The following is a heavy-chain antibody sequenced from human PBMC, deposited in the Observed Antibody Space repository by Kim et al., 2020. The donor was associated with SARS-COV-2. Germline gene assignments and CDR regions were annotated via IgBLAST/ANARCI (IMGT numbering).Heavy chain of an antibody. CDR2: IWYDGSNK. J-gene: IGHJ6*02. D-gene: IGHD6-6*01. Sequence: GGSLRLSCAASGFTFSSYGMHWVRQAPGKGLEWVAVIWYDGSNKYYADSVKGRFTISRDNSKNTLYLQMNSLRAEDTAVYYCAREYSSSSQYYYYGMDVWGQGTTVTVSS. V-gene: IGHV3-33*01. CDR3: AREYSSSSQYYYYGMDV. CDR1: GFTFSSYG.